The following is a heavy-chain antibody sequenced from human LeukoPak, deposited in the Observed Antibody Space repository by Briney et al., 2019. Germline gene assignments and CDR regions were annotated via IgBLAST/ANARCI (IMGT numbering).Heavy chain of an antibody. CDR3: ARDLYCSTTSCTDAFDI. V-gene: IGHV3-11*06. Sequence: GGSLRLSCAASGFTFSDYYMSWIRQAPGKGLEWVSSISYSSVYIYYADSVKGRFTISRDNAKSSLYLQMSSLRAEDTAVYFCARDLYCSTTSCTDAFDIWGQGTMVTASS. CDR2: ISYSSVYI. CDR1: GFTFSDYY. J-gene: IGHJ3*02. D-gene: IGHD2-2*01.